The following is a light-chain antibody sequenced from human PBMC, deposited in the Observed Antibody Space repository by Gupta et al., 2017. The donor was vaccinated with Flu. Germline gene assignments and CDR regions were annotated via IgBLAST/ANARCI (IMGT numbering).Light chain of an antibody. V-gene: IGKV2-28*01. CDR1: QSLLHSNGYNY. CDR3: MQALQTPPT. Sequence: DMVMTQFPLSLPVTPGEPASISCRSSQSLLHSNGYNYLDWYLQKPGQSPQLLIYLGSNRASGVPDRFSGSGSGTDFTLKISRVEAEDVGVYYCMQALQTPPTFGQGTKLEIK. CDR2: LGS. J-gene: IGKJ2*01.